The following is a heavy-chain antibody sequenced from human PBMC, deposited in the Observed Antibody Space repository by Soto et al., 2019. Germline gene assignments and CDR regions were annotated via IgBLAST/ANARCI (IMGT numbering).Heavy chain of an antibody. Sequence: SETLSLTCTVSGWSISSYYWSWIRQPPGKGLEWIGYIYYRANPNYNPSLKSRVTISQDTSKNQFSLKLSSVTAADTAVYYCARWPQLEPRFDYWGQGTLVTVSS. CDR1: GWSISSYY. CDR2: IYYRANP. D-gene: IGHD1-1*01. V-gene: IGHV4-59*08. CDR3: ARWPQLEPRFDY. J-gene: IGHJ4*02.